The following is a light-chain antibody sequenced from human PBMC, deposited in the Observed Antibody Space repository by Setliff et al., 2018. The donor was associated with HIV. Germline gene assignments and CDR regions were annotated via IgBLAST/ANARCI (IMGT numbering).Light chain of an antibody. V-gene: IGLV2-11*01. CDR2: DVS. CDR1: SSDVGGYNY. Sequence: QSALAQPRSVSGSPGQSVTISCTGTSSDVGGYNYVSWYQHHPGKAPKFMIYDVSKRPSGVPDRFSGSKSGNTASLTISGLQAEDEADYYCCSYVGSYTFGYVFGTGTKVTV. CDR3: CSYVGSYTFGYV. J-gene: IGLJ1*01.